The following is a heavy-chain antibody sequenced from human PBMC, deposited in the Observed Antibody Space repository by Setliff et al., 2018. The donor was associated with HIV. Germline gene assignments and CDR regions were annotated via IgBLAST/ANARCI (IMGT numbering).Heavy chain of an antibody. D-gene: IGHD3-10*01. CDR3: ARETNASGSLTAYWYLDL. Sequence: PSETLSLTCAVSNYSISSAYYWGWSRQPAGKGLEWIGYIYNSGSTYYEQSLRGRVTISIDKSKNQFSLKLNSVTAAATAVYYCARETNASGSLTAYWYLDLWGRGTLVTVSS. CDR2: IYNSGST. CDR1: NYSISSAYY. V-gene: IGHV4-38-2*02. J-gene: IGHJ2*01.